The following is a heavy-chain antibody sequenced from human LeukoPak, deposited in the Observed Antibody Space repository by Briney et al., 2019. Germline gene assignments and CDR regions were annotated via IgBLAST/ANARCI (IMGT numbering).Heavy chain of an antibody. J-gene: IGHJ4*02. CDR1: GGSISSYY. V-gene: IGHV4-59*12. CDR3: ARTSIATRHFDY. Sequence: SETLSLTCTVSGGSISSYYWSWIRQPPGKGLEWIGYIYYSGSTNYNPSLKSRVTISVDTSKNQFSLKLSSVTAADTAVYYCARTSIATRHFDYWGQGTLVTVSS. D-gene: IGHD6-6*01. CDR2: IYYSGST.